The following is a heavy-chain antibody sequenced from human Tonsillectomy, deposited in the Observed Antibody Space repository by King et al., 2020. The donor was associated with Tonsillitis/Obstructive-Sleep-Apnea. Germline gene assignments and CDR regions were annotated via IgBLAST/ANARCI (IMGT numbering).Heavy chain of an antibody. CDR1: GYTFTSYG. CDR2: ISAYNGNT. Sequence: QLVQSGAEVKKPGASVKVSCKASGYTFTSYGITWVRQAPGQGLEWMGWISAYNGNTNYAQKLQGRVTMTTDTSTSTAYMELRSLRSDDTAVYYCAIHGYSSSGKLVLGGNWFDPWGQGTLVIVSS. J-gene: IGHJ5*02. V-gene: IGHV1-18*01. CDR3: AIHGYSSSGKLVLGGNWFDP. D-gene: IGHD6-6*01.